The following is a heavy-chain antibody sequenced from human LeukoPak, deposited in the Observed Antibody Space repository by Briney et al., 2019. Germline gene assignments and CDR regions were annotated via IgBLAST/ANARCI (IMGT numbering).Heavy chain of an antibody. D-gene: IGHD5-18*01. J-gene: IGHJ4*02. Sequence: GGSLRLSCAASGXTFSNYAMSWARQAPGKGLEWVSAISGSGGSTYYADSVKGRFTISRDNSKNTLYLQMNSLRAEDTAVYYCTKGTIWLPFDYWGQGTLVTVSS. CDR1: GXTFSNYA. CDR2: ISGSGGST. CDR3: TKGTIWLPFDY. V-gene: IGHV3-23*01.